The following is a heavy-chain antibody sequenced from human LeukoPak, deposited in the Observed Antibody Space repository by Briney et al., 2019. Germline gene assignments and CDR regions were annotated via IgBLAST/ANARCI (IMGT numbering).Heavy chain of an antibody. J-gene: IGHJ4*02. Sequence: SETLSLTCAVSGASISSSHWWTWVRQPPGKGLEWIGEMYHSGSTNYNPSPKSRVTISIDESKNQFSLKLSSVTAADTAMYYCASSSGWYRIDNWGQGTLVTVSS. V-gene: IGHV4-4*02. CDR3: ASSSGWYRIDN. CDR2: MYHSGST. D-gene: IGHD6-19*01. CDR1: GASISSSHW.